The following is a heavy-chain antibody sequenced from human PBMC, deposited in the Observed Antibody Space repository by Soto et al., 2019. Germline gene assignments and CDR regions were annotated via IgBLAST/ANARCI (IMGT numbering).Heavy chain of an antibody. CDR2: IKTDGSST. J-gene: IGHJ4*02. V-gene: IGHV3-74*01. Sequence: EVQLVESGGGLVQPGGSLRLSCAASGFTFSSYWMHWVRQGPGKGLVWVSRIKTDGSSTNYADSVKGRFTISRDNAKNTRYLQMNSLRAEDTAVYYGARGGLSNSGTYSKDSWGQGTLVTVSS. CDR1: GFTFSSYW. D-gene: IGHD3-10*01. CDR3: ARGGLSNSGTYSKDS.